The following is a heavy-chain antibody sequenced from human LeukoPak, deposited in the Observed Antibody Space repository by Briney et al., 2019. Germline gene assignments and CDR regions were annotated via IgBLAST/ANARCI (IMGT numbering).Heavy chain of an antibody. J-gene: IGHJ4*02. CDR3: ARDGSYSGDRPLDY. D-gene: IGHD1-26*01. CDR1: GGSFSGYY. V-gene: IGHV4-34*01. Sequence: SETLSLTCAVYGGSFSGYYWSWIRQPPGKGLEWIGEINHSGSTNYNPSLKSRVTISVDTSKNQFSLRLASVTAADTAVYYCARDGSYSGDRPLDYWGQGTLVTVSS. CDR2: INHSGST.